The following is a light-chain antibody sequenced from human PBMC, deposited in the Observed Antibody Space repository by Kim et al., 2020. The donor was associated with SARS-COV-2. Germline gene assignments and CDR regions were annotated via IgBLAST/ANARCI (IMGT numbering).Light chain of an antibody. CDR3: QQSYS. J-gene: IGKJ2*01. CDR2: AAS. V-gene: IGKV1-39*01. CDR1: QSFSSY. Sequence: DIQMTQSPSSLSASVGDRVTITCRASQSFSSYLNWYQQKPGKAPKLLIYAASSLQSGVPSRFSGSGSGTDFTLTISSLQPEDFATYYCQQSYSFGQGTELGIK.